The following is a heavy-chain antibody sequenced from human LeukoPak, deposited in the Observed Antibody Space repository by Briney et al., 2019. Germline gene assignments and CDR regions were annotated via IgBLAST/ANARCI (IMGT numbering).Heavy chain of an antibody. V-gene: IGHV4-39*01. Sequence: SETLSLTCTVSGGSISSSSYYWGWIRQPPGKGLEWIGSIYYSGSTYYNPSLKSRVTISVDTSKNQFSLKLSSVTAADTAVYYCARLRYYGSGSYYFVNNIYGDYGMDVWGQGTTVTVSS. CDR3: ARLRYYGSGSYYFVNNIYGDYGMDV. D-gene: IGHD3-10*01. CDR1: GGSISSSSYY. J-gene: IGHJ6*02. CDR2: IYYSGST.